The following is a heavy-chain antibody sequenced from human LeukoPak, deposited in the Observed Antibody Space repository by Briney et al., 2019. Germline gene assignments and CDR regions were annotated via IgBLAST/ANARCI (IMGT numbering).Heavy chain of an antibody. J-gene: IGHJ4*02. CDR2: ISVSGGNT. D-gene: IGHD3-10*01. V-gene: IGHV3-23*01. CDR1: GFTFSSYA. Sequence: GGSLRLSCSASGFTFSSYAMRWARQPPGRGLEGCSDISVSGGNTYPADSVRGRFTISRDNSKNTFYLQMNSLRAEETAVYYCAKVGSGRGDFDYWGQGTLVTVSS. CDR3: AKVGSGRGDFDY.